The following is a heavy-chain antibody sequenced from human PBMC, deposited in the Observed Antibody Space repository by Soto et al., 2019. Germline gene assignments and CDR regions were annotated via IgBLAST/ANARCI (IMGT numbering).Heavy chain of an antibody. CDR3: ARDDRSSIDY. V-gene: IGHV1-3*01. Sequence: ASVKVSCTASGYTFTSYAIHWVRQAPGQRLEWMGWINCGNGETKYSQKFQGRVTITRDTSATTVSMELSSLRSEDTVVYYCARDDRSSIDYWGQGTLVTVSS. J-gene: IGHJ4*02. CDR1: GYTFTSYA. D-gene: IGHD6-13*01. CDR2: INCGNGET.